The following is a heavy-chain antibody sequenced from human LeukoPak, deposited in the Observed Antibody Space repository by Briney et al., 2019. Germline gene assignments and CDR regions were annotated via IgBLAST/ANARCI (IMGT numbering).Heavy chain of an antibody. J-gene: IGHJ6*02. V-gene: IGHV1-18*01. D-gene: IGHD4/OR15-4a*01. CDR2: INPQKRDT. CDR1: GYTFSSYG. CDR3: ARRKYGADYNGMDV. Sequence: ASVKVSCKASGYTFSSYGINWVRLAPGRGPEWMASINPQKRDTHYAQNFQGRVTVTAGTSTNTAYMELRSMRSDDTAIYYCARRKYGADYNGMDVWGQGPRSPSP.